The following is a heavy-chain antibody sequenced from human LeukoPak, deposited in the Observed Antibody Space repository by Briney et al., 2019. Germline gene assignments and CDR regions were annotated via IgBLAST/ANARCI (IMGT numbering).Heavy chain of an antibody. D-gene: IGHD1-26*01. J-gene: IGHJ4*02. V-gene: IGHV4-39*01. CDR1: GGSISSSSYY. CDR2: IYYSGNT. CDR3: ARAARVGAMFDY. Sequence: PWETLSLTCTVSGGSISSSSYYWGWIRQPPGKGLEWIGTIYYSGNTYYNPSLKSRVTMSVDMSKNQFSLMLSSVTAADTAVYYCARAARVGAMFDYWGQGTLVTVSS.